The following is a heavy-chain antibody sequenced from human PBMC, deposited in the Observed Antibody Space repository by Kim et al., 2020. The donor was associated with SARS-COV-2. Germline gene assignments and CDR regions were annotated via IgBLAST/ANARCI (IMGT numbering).Heavy chain of an antibody. J-gene: IGHJ4*02. CDR1: GFTFGNYA. Sequence: GGSLRLSCAASGFTFGNYAMSWVRQAPGKGLEWVSVISDSGDSTYYADSVKGRFTISRDNSKNTLYLQMNSLRAEDTAVYYCAKNRGMSLAGDWGQGTLVTVSS. D-gene: IGHD6-19*01. CDR3: AKNRGMSLAGD. CDR2: ISDSGDST. V-gene: IGHV3-23*01.